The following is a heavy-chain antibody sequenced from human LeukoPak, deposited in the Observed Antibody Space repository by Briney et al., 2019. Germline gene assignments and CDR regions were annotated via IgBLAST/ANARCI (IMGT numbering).Heavy chain of an antibody. V-gene: IGHV3-30-3*01. CDR2: ISYDGSNK. J-gene: IGHJ4*02. Sequence: LSLTCTVSGGSISGYYWSWIRQPPGKGLEWVAVISYDGSNKYYADSVKGRFTISRDNSKNTLYLQMNSLRAEDTAVYYCARAGMTTVTTFDYWGQGTLVTVSS. CDR1: GGSISGYY. CDR3: ARAGMTTVTTFDY. D-gene: IGHD4-17*01.